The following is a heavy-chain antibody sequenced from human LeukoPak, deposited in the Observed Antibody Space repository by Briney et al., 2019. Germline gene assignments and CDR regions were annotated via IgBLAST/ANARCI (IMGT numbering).Heavy chain of an antibody. Sequence: PGGSLRLSCAASGFTFSSYSMNWVRQAPGKGLEWVSSISSSSSSYIYYADSVKGRFTISRDNAKNSLYLQMNSLRAEDTAVYYCARDLNDRRYGGNWDFDYWGQGTLVTVSS. CDR3: ARDLNDRRYGGNWDFDY. V-gene: IGHV3-21*01. CDR1: GFTFSSYS. D-gene: IGHD4-23*01. J-gene: IGHJ4*02. CDR2: ISSSSSSYI.